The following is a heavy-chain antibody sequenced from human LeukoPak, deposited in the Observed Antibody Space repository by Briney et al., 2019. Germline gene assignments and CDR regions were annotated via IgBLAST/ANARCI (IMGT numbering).Heavy chain of an antibody. CDR2: IYSGGST. CDR1: GFTVSSNY. D-gene: IGHD3-16*02. Sequence: PGGSLRLSCAASGFTVSSNYVSWVRQAPGKGLEWVSVIYSGGSTYYADSVKGRFTISRHNSKNTLYLQMNSLRAEDTAVYYCARVSPYYYYGMDVWGQGTTVTVSS. CDR3: ARVSPYYYYGMDV. J-gene: IGHJ6*02. V-gene: IGHV3-53*04.